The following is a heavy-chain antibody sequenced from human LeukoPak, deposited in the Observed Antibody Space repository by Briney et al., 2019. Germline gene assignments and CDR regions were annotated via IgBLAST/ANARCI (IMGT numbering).Heavy chain of an antibody. CDR2: ISYDGSTT. V-gene: IGHV3-30*14. J-gene: IGHJ4*02. D-gene: IGHD2-2*01. CDR1: GFTFSRYA. CDR3: ASKMEPAAEKGLAY. Sequence: HPGRSLRLSCAASGFTFSRYAMNWVRQAPGKGLEWVAVISYDGSTTYYADSVKGRFTISRDNSKNTLYLHMHSLRPEDTAVYYCASKMEPAAEKGLAYWGQGTLVTVSS.